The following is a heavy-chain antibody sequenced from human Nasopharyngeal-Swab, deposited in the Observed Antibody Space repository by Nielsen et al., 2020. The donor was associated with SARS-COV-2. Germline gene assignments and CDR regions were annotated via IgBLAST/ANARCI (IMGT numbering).Heavy chain of an antibody. CDR3: VRASRGWS. CDR2: ISSGETTI. J-gene: IGHJ5*02. D-gene: IGHD6-19*01. Sequence: GESLKISCVASGFTFSNYEMNWVRQAPGKGLEWVSFISSGETTIQYADSVKDRFTISRDDAKNSLFLQMNSLRAEDAAVYYCVRASRGWSWRQGTLVTVSS. V-gene: IGHV3-48*03. CDR1: GFTFSNYE.